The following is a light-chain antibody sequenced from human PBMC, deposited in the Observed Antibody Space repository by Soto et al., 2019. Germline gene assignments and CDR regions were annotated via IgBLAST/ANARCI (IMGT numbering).Light chain of an antibody. CDR2: GAS. Sequence: IVLTQSPGTLSLSSGERATLSCRASQSISSNYLAWYQQKPGQAPRLLIYGASSRATGIPDRFSGSGSGTDLTLTISRLETEDFAVYYCQQYGSSLTWTFGQGTKVDIK. V-gene: IGKV3-20*01. CDR1: QSISSNY. CDR3: QQYGSSLTWT. J-gene: IGKJ1*01.